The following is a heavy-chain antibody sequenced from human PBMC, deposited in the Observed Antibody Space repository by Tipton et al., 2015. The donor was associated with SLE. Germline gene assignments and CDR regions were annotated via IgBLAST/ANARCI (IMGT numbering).Heavy chain of an antibody. CDR2: MNPNTGDT. CDR3: ARGDWFDP. V-gene: IGHV1-8*01. J-gene: IGHJ5*02. Sequence: QVQLVQSGPEVKKPGASVKVSCKASGYTFTTYNINWVRQATGQGLEWMGWMNPNTGDTGYTEKFQGRVTLTRNTSITTAYMELSSLRFDDTAVYYCARGDWFDPWGQGTPVTVSS. CDR1: GYTFTTYN.